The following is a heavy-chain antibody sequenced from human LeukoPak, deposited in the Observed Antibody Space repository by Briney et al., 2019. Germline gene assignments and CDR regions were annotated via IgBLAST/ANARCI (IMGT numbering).Heavy chain of an antibody. Sequence: SSETLSLTCTVSGDSISSHYWSWIRQPPGKGLEWIGYIYYSGSTNYNPSLKSRVTISVDTSKNQFSLKLSSVTAADTAVYYCARRAYYDFWSGYPADDAFDIWGQGTMVTVSS. J-gene: IGHJ3*02. D-gene: IGHD3-3*01. CDR3: ARRAYYDFWSGYPADDAFDI. CDR2: IYYSGST. V-gene: IGHV4-59*11. CDR1: GDSISSHY.